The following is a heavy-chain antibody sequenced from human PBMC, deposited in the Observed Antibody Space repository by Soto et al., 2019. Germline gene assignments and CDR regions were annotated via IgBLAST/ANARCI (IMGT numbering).Heavy chain of an antibody. J-gene: IGHJ1*01. Sequence: EGSLRLSCAASGFTFSSYGMHWVRQAPGKGLEWVAVISYDGSNKYYADSVKGRFTISRDNSKNTLYLQMNSLRAEDTAVYYCAKDQGDYGDYEYFQHWGQGTLVTVSS. V-gene: IGHV3-30*18. CDR2: ISYDGSNK. D-gene: IGHD4-17*01. CDR3: AKDQGDYGDYEYFQH. CDR1: GFTFSSYG.